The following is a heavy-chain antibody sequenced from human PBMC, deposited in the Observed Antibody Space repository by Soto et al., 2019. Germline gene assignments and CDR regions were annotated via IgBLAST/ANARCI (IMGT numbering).Heavy chain of an antibody. V-gene: IGHV1-18*03. CDR1: GYTLTSYG. CDR3: ARAPMRFLEWSYGGMDV. J-gene: IGHJ6*02. D-gene: IGHD3-3*01. Sequence: QVQLVQSGDDVKKPGDSVKVSCKASGYTLTSYGISWVRQAPGQGLEWVGWISADNGHTIYAERLQGRVTVTADTSTRTVYMELRSLRPDDMALYYCARAPMRFLEWSYGGMDVWGQGTTVTVSS. CDR2: ISADNGHT.